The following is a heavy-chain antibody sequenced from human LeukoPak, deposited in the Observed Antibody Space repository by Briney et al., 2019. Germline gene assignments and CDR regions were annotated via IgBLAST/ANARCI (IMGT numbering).Heavy chain of an antibody. V-gene: IGHV3-13*01. CDR3: ARGTSPTDFWSGRTYGMDV. J-gene: IGHJ6*02. CDR2: IGTAGDT. CDR1: GFTFSSYD. Sequence: GGSLRLSCAASGFTFSSYDMHWVRHATGKGLEWVSAIGTAGDTYYPGSVKGRFTISRENAKNSLYLQMNSLRAGDTAVYYCARGTSPTDFWSGRTYGMDVWGQGTTVTVSS. D-gene: IGHD3-3*01.